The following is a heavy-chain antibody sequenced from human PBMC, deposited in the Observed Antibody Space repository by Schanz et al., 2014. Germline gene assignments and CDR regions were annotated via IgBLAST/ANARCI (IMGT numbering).Heavy chain of an antibody. CDR2: IYINSGST. D-gene: IGHD3-3*01. CDR1: GFTFSSYS. Sequence: EVLLVESGGGLVTPGESLRLSCAASGFTFSSYSMNWVRQAPGKGLEWVSSIYINSGSTNYADSVKGRFTISRDNAKSSLYLQMNSLRDEDTAVYYCAATTILADWGQGTLVAVSS. V-gene: IGHV3-21*02. CDR3: AATTILAD. J-gene: IGHJ4*02.